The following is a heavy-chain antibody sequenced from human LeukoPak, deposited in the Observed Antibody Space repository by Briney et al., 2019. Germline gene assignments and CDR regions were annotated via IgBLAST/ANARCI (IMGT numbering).Heavy chain of an antibody. V-gene: IGHV3-11*01. CDR3: ARVRGNFSEDY. CDR1: GFTFSDYY. Sequence: GGSLRLSCAASGFTFSDYYMSWFRQAPGKGLEWISYMSKSGDSVDYADFVQGRFTMSRDNAKNSLFLQMNSLRVDDTARYYCARVRGNFSEDYWGQGTLVIVSS. CDR2: MSKSGDSV. J-gene: IGHJ4*02. D-gene: IGHD1-7*01.